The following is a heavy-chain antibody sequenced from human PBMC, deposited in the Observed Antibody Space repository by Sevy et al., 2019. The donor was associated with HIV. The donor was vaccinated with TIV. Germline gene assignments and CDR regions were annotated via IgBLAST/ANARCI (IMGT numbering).Heavy chain of an antibody. J-gene: IGHJ4*02. CDR1: GFTFSTYS. Sequence: GGSLRLSCATSGFTFSTYSMNWVRQAPGKGLEWVSSISRSSTYIYYTDSVKGRFTLSRDNARNSLYLQMNSLRVDDTVVYYCGRDSGYTGYDWGQGTLVTVSS. CDR2: ISRSSTYI. D-gene: IGHD5-12*01. V-gene: IGHV3-21*01. CDR3: GRDSGYTGYD.